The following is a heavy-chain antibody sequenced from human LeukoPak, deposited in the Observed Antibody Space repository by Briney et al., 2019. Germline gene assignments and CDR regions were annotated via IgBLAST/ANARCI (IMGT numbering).Heavy chain of an antibody. Sequence: VASVKVSCKASGGTFSSYAISWVRQAPGQGLEWMGGIIPIFGTANYAQKFQGRVTITADKSTSTAYMELSSLRSEDTAVYYCARSGVLGDGYNLAFDYWGQGTLVTVSS. V-gene: IGHV1-69*06. CDR1: GGTFSSYA. J-gene: IGHJ4*02. CDR2: IIPIFGTA. CDR3: ARSGVLGDGYNLAFDY. D-gene: IGHD5-24*01.